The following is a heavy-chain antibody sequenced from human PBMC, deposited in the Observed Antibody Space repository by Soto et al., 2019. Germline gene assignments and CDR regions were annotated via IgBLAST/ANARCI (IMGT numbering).Heavy chain of an antibody. CDR3: ARERTGTTSRDA. CDR2: MSPNSGNT. D-gene: IGHD1-1*01. Sequence: QVQLVQSGAEVKKPGASVKVSCKASGYTFTSYDINWVRQATGQGLEWMGWMSPNSGNTGDAKKFQDRGTMTRNTTISTAYMELSSRRSEDTAVYYCARERTGTTSRDAWGQGTTVTVSS. CDR1: GYTFTSYD. J-gene: IGHJ6*02. V-gene: IGHV1-8*01.